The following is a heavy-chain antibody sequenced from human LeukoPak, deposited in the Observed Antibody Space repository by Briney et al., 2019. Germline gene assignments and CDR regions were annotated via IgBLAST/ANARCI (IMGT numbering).Heavy chain of an antibody. CDR2: FYSSGDT. V-gene: IGHV3-66*01. CDR3: AKERSLEIAVAGTIFDY. Sequence: GGSLRLSCAASVFTASSNYMGWVRGSPGKGLGGVSVFYSSGDTYYAASVKGRFTISRDNSKNMIHLEMSSLKAEDTAVYYCAKERSLEIAVAGTIFDYWGQGTLVTVSS. J-gene: IGHJ4*02. D-gene: IGHD6-19*01. CDR1: VFTASSNY.